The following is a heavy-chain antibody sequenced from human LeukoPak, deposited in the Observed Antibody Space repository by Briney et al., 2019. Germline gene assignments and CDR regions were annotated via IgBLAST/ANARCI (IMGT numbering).Heavy chain of an antibody. Sequence: SETLSLTCAVSGGSISSGGYSWSWIRQPPGKGLEWIGYIYHSGSTYYNPSLKSRVTISVDRSKNQFSLELSSVTAADTAVYYCARGGGYCSSTSCYTSWFDPWGQGTLVTVSS. CDR3: ARGGGYCSSTSCYTSWFDP. D-gene: IGHD2-2*02. J-gene: IGHJ5*02. V-gene: IGHV4-30-2*01. CDR1: GGSISSGGYS. CDR2: IYHSGST.